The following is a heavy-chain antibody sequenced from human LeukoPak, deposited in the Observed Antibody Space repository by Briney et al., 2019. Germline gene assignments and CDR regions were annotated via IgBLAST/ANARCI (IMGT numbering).Heavy chain of an antibody. Sequence: SVKPSCKASGATFTSYAISWGRRAPGQRLEWLEGIIPIFGTANYAQNFQGRVTITADKSTSTSYMQLSSLRSEDTAVYYCARAAAGTLWYWFDPWGQGTLVTVSS. CDR2: IIPIFGTA. J-gene: IGHJ5*02. CDR3: ARAAAGTLWYWFDP. D-gene: IGHD6-13*01. V-gene: IGHV1-69*06. CDR1: GATFTSYA.